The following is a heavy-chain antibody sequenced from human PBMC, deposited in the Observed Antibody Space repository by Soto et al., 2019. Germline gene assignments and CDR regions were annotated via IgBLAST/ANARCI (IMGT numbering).Heavy chain of an antibody. Sequence: VPLLESWGGLVQPGGSLRLSWAASGFTFSSYAMSWVRQAPGKGLEGVSTISGSGGSTYYADSVKGRFTISRDNSKNTLYLQVNSLRADDTAVYYCAKCSPRYSSGLKAYYFDYWGQGTLVTVSS. CDR3: AKCSPRYSSGLKAYYFDY. V-gene: IGHV3-23*01. CDR1: GFTFSSYA. J-gene: IGHJ4*02. CDR2: ISGSGGST. D-gene: IGHD6-19*01.